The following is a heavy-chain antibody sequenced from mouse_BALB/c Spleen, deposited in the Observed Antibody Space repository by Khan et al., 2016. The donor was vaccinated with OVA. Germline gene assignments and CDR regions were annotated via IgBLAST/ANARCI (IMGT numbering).Heavy chain of an antibody. V-gene: IGHV2-9*02. Sequence: QVQLKESGPGLVAPSQSLSITCTVSGFSFTSYGVYWVRQPPGRGQVWLGVLWAGGSTNYNSALLSRLSISTDNSSSKVFLILISLQTDDTAMYFCAGLEDIWGQGTTLTVAS. D-gene: IGHD1-3*01. CDR3: AGLEDI. CDR2: LWAGGST. J-gene: IGHJ2*01. CDR1: GFSFTSYG.